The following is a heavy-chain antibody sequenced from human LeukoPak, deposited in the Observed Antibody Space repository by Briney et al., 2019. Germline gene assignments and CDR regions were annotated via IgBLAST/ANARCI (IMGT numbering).Heavy chain of an antibody. J-gene: IGHJ5*02. CDR2: IHHSGST. CDR3: AGDRFRNFDLLDP. CDR1: GFSISSDYS. D-gene: IGHD3-3*02. V-gene: IGHV4-38-2*01. Sequence: SETLSLTCGVSGFSISSDYSWAWIRQPPGKGLEWIGGIHHSGSTLYNSSLVSRVTISLDASKNQFSRLLTSVTAADTAVYYFAGDRFRNFDLLDPWGQGTLVTVSS.